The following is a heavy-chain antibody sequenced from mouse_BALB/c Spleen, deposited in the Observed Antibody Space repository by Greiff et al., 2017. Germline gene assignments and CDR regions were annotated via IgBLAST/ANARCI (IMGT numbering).Heavy chain of an antibody. V-gene: IGHV3-2*02. J-gene: IGHJ1*01. CDR3: ARWGGNHWYFDV. CDR1: GYSITSDYA. D-gene: IGHD2-1*01. CDR2: ISYSGST. Sequence: EVKLQESGPGLVKPSQSLSLTCTVTGYSITSDYAWNWIRQFPGNKLEWMGSISYSGSTSYNPSLKSRISITRDTSKNQFFLQLNSVTTEDTATYYCARWGGNHWYFDVWGAGTTVTVSS.